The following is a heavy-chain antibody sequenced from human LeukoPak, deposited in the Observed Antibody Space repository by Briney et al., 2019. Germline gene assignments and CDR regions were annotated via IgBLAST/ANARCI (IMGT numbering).Heavy chain of an antibody. CDR1: GGSVSR. CDR2: ISYDGSNK. J-gene: IGHJ6*03. V-gene: IGHV3-30*18. CDR3: AKEGLVFFYYYYMDI. D-gene: IGHD3/OR15-3a*01. Sequence: LSLTCTVSGGSVSRSPYYWGWIRQPPGKGLEWVAVISYDGSNKYYADSVQGRFTISRDNSKNTLYLQMNSLRAEDTAVYYCAKEGLVFFYYYYMDIWGKGTTVTVSS.